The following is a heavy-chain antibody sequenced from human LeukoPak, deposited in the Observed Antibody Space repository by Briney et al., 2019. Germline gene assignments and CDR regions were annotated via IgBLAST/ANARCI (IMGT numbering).Heavy chain of an antibody. D-gene: IGHD6-13*01. CDR1: GFTFSSYG. V-gene: IGHV3-30*03. Sequence: PGGSLRLSCAASGFTFSSYGMHWVRQAPGKGLEWVAVISYDGSNKYYADSVKGRFTISRDNSKNTLYLQMNSLRAEDTAVYYCARDRLGIAAAGFFDYWGQGTLVTVSS. J-gene: IGHJ4*02. CDR3: ARDRLGIAAAGFFDY. CDR2: ISYDGSNK.